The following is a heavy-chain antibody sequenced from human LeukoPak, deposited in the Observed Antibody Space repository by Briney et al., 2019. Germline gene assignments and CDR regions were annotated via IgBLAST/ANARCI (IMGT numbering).Heavy chain of an antibody. Sequence: SETLSLTCSVSGGSISNYNYYWGWIRQPPGKGLEWIGTIYYSGNTYYNESLKSRVTISIDTSKNQFSLKLSSVTAADTAVYYCAKQYYNFGTGDYGDAFDIWGQGTMVAVSS. V-gene: IGHV4-39*07. D-gene: IGHD3-3*01. J-gene: IGHJ3*02. CDR2: IYYSGNT. CDR1: GGSISNYNYY. CDR3: AKQYYNFGTGDYGDAFDI.